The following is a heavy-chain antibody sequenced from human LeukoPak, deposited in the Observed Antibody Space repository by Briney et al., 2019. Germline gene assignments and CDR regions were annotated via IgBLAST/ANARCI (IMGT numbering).Heavy chain of an antibody. CDR2: IKPNSGDT. CDR1: GYTLTGSF. CDR3: ATNILVRDIINWFDP. V-gene: IGHV1-2*02. J-gene: IGHJ5*02. D-gene: IGHD3-10*01. Sequence: ASVKVSCKASGYTLTGSFMHWVRQAPGQGLGWRGWIKPNSGDTRSAQKFQGRVTMTRDTSISTAYMELSSLRYDDTAVYYCATNILVRDIINWFDPWGQGTLVTVSS.